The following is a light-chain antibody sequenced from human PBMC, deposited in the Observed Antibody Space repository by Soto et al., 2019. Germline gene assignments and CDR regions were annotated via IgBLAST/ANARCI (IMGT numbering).Light chain of an antibody. V-gene: IGKV1-5*03. CDR3: RHYNSYPIT. Sequence: DIQMTQSPSTLSASVGDRVTITCRASQSISTWFAWYLQKPGKAPKLLIHEASNLESGVSSRFSGSGSGTEFTLTISSLQPDDFATYYCRHYNSYPITFGQGTRLEIK. CDR2: EAS. J-gene: IGKJ5*01. CDR1: QSISTW.